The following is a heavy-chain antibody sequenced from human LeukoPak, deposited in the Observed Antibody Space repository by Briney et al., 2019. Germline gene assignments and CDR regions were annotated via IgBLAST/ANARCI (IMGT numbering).Heavy chain of an antibody. D-gene: IGHD3-10*01. CDR3: ARDYYMLRGLHWFDP. V-gene: IGHV4-39*07. Sequence: PSETLSLTCTVSGDSVSSSNYYWGWIRQPPGRGLEWIGSIYYSGNTFYNPSLKSRVTISVDTSKNQFSLKLSSVTAADTALYYCARDYYMLRGLHWFDPWGRGTLVTVSS. J-gene: IGHJ5*02. CDR1: GDSVSSSNYY. CDR2: IYYSGNT.